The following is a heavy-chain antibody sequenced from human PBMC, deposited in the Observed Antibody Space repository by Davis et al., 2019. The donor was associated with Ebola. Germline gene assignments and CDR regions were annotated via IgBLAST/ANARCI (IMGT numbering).Heavy chain of an antibody. CDR2: ISYDGSNK. D-gene: IGHD4-11*01. J-gene: IGHJ4*02. CDR1: GFTFSSYA. V-gene: IGHV3-30*04. Sequence: GGSLRLSCAASGFTFSSYAMHWVRQAPGKGLEWVAVISYDGSNKYYADSVKGRFTISRDNSKNTMYLQMNSLRAEDTAVYSCARDEVYTNYGSRFDFWGQGTLVAVSS. CDR3: ARDEVYTNYGSRFDF.